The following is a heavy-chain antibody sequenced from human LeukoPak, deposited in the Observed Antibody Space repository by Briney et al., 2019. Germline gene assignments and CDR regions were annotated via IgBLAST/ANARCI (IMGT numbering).Heavy chain of an antibody. V-gene: IGHV3-23*01. D-gene: IGHD2-21*01. J-gene: IGHJ4*02. CDR2: TSSSDAGT. CDR3: AKAPVTSCRGAYCYPFDS. Sequence: QTGGSLRLSCAASGFTFSSYAMSWVRQTPGKGLEWVAATSSSDAGTYHADSVRGRFTISRDNSKNTLYLQMNSLRAEDAAVYFRAKAPVTSCRGAYCYPFDSWGQGTLVTVSS. CDR1: GFTFSSYA.